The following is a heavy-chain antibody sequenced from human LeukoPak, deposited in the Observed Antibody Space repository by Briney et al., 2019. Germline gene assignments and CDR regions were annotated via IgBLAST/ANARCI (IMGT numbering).Heavy chain of an antibody. CDR2: INAGNGNT. D-gene: IGHD4-23*01. CDR3: ARETLGGRGYYYYAMDV. Sequence: GASVKVSCKASGYTFTSYAMHWVRQAPGQRLEWMGWINAGNGNTKYSQKFQGRVTITRDTSASTAYMELSSLRSEDTAVYYCARETLGGRGYYYYAMDVWGQGTTVIVSS. CDR1: GYTFTSYA. V-gene: IGHV1-3*01. J-gene: IGHJ6*02.